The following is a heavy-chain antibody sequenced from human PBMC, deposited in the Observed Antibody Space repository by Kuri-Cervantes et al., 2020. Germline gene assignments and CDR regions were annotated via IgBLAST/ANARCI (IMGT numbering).Heavy chain of an antibody. Sequence: SETLSLTCAVYGGSFSDYYWSWIRQPPGKGLEWIGEINHSGSTNYNPSLKSRVTMSVDTSKNQFSLKLSSVTAADTAVYYCATDGYYYYYMDVWGKGTTVTVSS. J-gene: IGHJ6*03. CDR3: ATDGYYYYYMDV. V-gene: IGHV4-34*01. CDR2: INHSGST. CDR1: GGSFSDYY.